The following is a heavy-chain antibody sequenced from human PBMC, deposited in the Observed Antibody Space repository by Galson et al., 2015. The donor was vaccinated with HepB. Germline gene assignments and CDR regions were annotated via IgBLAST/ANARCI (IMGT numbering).Heavy chain of an antibody. V-gene: IGHV4-39*01. J-gene: IGHJ6*02. Sequence: ETLSLTCTVSGGSISSNNYYWGWIRQPPGKGLEWIGSIYYSGSTYYNPSLKSRVTISVDTSKNQFSLKLSSVTAADTAVYYCVGSYYTYYYYGMDVWGQGTTVTVSS. CDR1: GGSISSNNYY. D-gene: IGHD1-26*01. CDR2: IYYSGST. CDR3: VGSYYTYYYYGMDV.